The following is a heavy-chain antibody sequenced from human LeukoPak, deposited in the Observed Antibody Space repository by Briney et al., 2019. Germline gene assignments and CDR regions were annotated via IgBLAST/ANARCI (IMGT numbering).Heavy chain of an antibody. D-gene: IGHD3-10*01. CDR2: IYYSGIT. J-gene: IGHJ3*02. Sequence: SETLSLTCTVSGGSISSNYWTWIRQPPGKGLEWIGYIYYSGITNYNPSLKSRVTISIDTSKNQFSLKLNSVTAADTAVYYCAKSNGYGLVDIWGQGTMVTVSS. V-gene: IGHV4-59*12. CDR3: AKSNGYGLVDI. CDR1: GGSISSNY.